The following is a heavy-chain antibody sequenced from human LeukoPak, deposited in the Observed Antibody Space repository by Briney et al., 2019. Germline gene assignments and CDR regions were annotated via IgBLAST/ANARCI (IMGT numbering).Heavy chain of an antibody. V-gene: IGHV4-39*01. CDR1: GGSISSTGYC. CDR3: AKAGVRYFDSSGLYAFDF. J-gene: IGHJ3*01. D-gene: IGHD3-22*01. CDR2: IYCGST. Sequence: SETLSLTCAVSGGSISSTGYCWAWIRQPPGKGLEWIGTIYCGSTYHNTSLNSRITMSVDTSRNQFSLKLSSVDAADTAVYYCAKAGVRYFDSSGLYAFDFWGQGTTVTVSS.